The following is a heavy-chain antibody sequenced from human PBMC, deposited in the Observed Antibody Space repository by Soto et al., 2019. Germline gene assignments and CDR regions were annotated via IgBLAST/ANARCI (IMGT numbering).Heavy chain of an antibody. D-gene: IGHD5-12*01. CDR2: ISHDGSNK. CDR3: AKDGSGYNDY. CDR1: GFTFSSYG. J-gene: IGHJ4*02. V-gene: IGHV3-30*18. Sequence: PGGSLRLSCAASGFTFSSYGMHWVRQAPGKGLEWVAVISHDGSNKYYADSVKGRFTISRDNSKNTLYLQMNSLRAEDTAVYYCAKDGSGYNDYWGQGTLVTVSS.